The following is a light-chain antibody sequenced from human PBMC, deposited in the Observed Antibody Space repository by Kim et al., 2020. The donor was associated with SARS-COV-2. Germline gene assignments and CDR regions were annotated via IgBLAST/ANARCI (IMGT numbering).Light chain of an antibody. V-gene: IGLV2-8*01. J-gene: IGLJ3*02. Sequence: QSALTQPPSASGSPGQSVTISCTGTSSDVGGYNYVSWYQQHPGKAPKLMIYEVSKRPSWVPDRFSGSKSGNTASLTVSGLQAEDEADYYCSSYAGSNNGVFGGGTKLTVL. CDR1: SSDVGGYNY. CDR3: SSYAGSNNGV. CDR2: EVS.